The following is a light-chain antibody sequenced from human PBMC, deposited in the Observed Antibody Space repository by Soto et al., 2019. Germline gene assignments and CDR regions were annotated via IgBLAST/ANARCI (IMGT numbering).Light chain of an antibody. V-gene: IGLV2-8*01. CDR2: EVS. CDR1: SSEVGGYNY. CDR3: SSYAGSNNLYV. Sequence: HSALTQPPSAYGSPGQSVTITCTGTSSEVGGYNYVSWYQQHPGKAPKLMIYEVSKRPSGVPDRFSGSKSGNTASLTVSGLQAEDEADYYCSSYAGSNNLYVFGTGTKVTVL. J-gene: IGLJ1*01.